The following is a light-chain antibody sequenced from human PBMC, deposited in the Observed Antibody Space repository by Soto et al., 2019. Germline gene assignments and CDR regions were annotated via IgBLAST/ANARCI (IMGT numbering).Light chain of an antibody. CDR1: QSVSSY. V-gene: IGKV3-11*01. Sequence: EIVLTQSPDTLSLSPGERATLSCRASQSVSSYLAWYQQKPGQAPRLLIYDASNRATGIPARFSGSGSGTDFTLPISSLEPEDFAVYYCQQRRASIAFGRGTRLE. CDR3: QQRRASIA. CDR2: DAS. J-gene: IGKJ5*01.